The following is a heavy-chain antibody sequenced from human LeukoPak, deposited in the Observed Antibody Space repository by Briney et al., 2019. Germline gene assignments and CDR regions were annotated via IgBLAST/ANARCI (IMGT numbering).Heavy chain of an antibody. CDR2: ISSRSSYT. V-gene: IGHV3-11*05. CDR1: GFTFSSYA. Sequence: GGSLRLSCAASGFTFSSYAMSWVRQAPGKGLEYISYISSRSSYTNYADSVKGRFTISRDNAKNSLYLQMNSLRAEDTAVYYCARDVRWSGSYYGGVDYWGQGTLVTVSS. CDR3: ARDVRWSGSYYGGVDY. J-gene: IGHJ4*02. D-gene: IGHD1-26*01.